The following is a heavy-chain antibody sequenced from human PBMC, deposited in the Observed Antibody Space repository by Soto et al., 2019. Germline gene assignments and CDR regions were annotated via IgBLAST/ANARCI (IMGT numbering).Heavy chain of an antibody. D-gene: IGHD5-18*01. CDR2: ISNRGST. V-gene: IGHV4-30-4*01. CDR1: GGSVTGDEDY. J-gene: IGHJ4*02. CDR3: ATESGSTYGYFDH. Sequence: SETLSLTCTVSGGSVTGDEDYWTWIRQSPGKGLEWIGYISNRGSTGYNPSLNTRLSMSVYRSKNQFTLRLTSVTAADTAVYFCATESGSTYGYFDHWGQGTQVTVSS.